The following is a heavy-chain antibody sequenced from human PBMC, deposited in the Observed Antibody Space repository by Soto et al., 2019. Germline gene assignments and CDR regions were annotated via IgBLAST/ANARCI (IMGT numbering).Heavy chain of an antibody. CDR2: VDHRRHT. Sequence: QVRLQESGPGLVRPSETLSLTCTVSGGSIIDEDYYWSWVRQPPGKALEWIGYVDHRRHTQYNPSLRSRLSLLSDTSKHQFSLRLTSVSVADTAVYFCAREGVGFSTGWLDCWGPGAQVTVS. CDR3: AREGVGFSTGWLDC. CDR1: GGSIIDEDYY. D-gene: IGHD2-8*02. J-gene: IGHJ4*02. V-gene: IGHV4-30-4*01.